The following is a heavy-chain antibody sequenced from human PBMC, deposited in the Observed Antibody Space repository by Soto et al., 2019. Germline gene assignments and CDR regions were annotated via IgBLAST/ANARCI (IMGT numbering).Heavy chain of an antibody. CDR3: AKDRGIVVVVAATPPPYYFDY. CDR1: GFTFKRYA. Sequence: GGSLTLSCAASGFTFKRYAMSWVRQAPGKGLDWVSTISGSGDSTYYADSVKGRFTISRDNSKNTLYLQMNSLRAEDTAVYYCAKDRGIVVVVAATPPPYYFDYWGQGTLVTVSS. V-gene: IGHV3-23*01. D-gene: IGHD2-15*01. J-gene: IGHJ4*02. CDR2: ISGSGDST.